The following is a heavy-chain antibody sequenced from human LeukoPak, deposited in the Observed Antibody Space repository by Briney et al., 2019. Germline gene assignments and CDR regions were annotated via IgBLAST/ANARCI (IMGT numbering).Heavy chain of an antibody. CDR1: GFTFSSYS. CDR3: ARDKAGYSSGWYTIDY. Sequence: GGSLRLSCAASGFTFSSYSMNWVRQAPGKGLEWVSSISSSSSYIYYADSVKGRFTISRDNAKNSLYLQMNSLRAEDTAVYYCARDKAGYSSGWYTIDYWGQGTLVTVSS. V-gene: IGHV3-21*01. J-gene: IGHJ4*02. CDR2: ISSSSSYI. D-gene: IGHD6-19*01.